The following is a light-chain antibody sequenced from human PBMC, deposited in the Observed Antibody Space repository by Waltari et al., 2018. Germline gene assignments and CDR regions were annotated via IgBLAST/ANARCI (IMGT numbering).Light chain of an antibody. V-gene: IGLV2-8*01. Sequence: QSALTQPPSASGSPGQSVTISCTGTSGDAVGYPYFSWYQQHPGRAPKLIIYEVNKRPSGVPGRFSGSKSGNTASLTVSGPQAEDEAEYYCSSYSDSNNLVFGGGTKLTVL. CDR3: SSYSDSNNLV. CDR2: EVN. CDR1: SGDAVGYPY. J-gene: IGLJ2*01.